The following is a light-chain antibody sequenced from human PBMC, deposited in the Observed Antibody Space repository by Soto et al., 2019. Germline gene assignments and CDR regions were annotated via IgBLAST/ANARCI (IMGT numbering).Light chain of an antibody. J-gene: IGLJ2*01. CDR2: EGN. CDR1: SSDVGSYSL. Sequence: QSALTQPASVSGSPGQSITISCTGISSDVGSYSLVSWYQQHPGKAPKLMIYEGNKRPSGLSTRFSGSKSGNTASLTISGLQAEDEADYYCCSYAGSSTVVFGGGTKLTVL. V-gene: IGLV2-23*01. CDR3: CSYAGSSTVV.